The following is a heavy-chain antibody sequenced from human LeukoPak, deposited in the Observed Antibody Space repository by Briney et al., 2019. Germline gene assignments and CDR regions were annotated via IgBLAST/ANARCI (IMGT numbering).Heavy chain of an antibody. D-gene: IGHD3-22*01. Sequence: ETLSLTCAVYGGSFSGYYWSWIRQPPGRGLEWVANIKQDGSEKYYVDSVKGRFTISRDNAKNSLYLQMNSLRAEDTAVYYCARIYDSSGLYAFDIWGQGTMVTVSS. CDR3: ARIYDSSGLYAFDI. CDR2: IKQDGSEK. CDR1: GGSFSGYY. J-gene: IGHJ3*02. V-gene: IGHV3-7*01.